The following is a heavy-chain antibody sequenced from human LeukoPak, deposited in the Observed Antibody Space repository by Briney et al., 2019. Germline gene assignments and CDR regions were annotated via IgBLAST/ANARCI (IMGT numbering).Heavy chain of an antibody. V-gene: IGHV3-7*01. Sequence: GGSLRLSCAASGFTFSSYWMSWVRQAPGKGLEWVANIKQDGSEKYYVDSVKGRFAISRDNAKNSLYLQMNSLRAEDTAVYYCARERSGRLMSEYFDYWGQGTLVTVSS. CDR1: GFTFSSYW. CDR2: IKQDGSEK. J-gene: IGHJ4*02. CDR3: ARERSGRLMSEYFDY. D-gene: IGHD1-14*01.